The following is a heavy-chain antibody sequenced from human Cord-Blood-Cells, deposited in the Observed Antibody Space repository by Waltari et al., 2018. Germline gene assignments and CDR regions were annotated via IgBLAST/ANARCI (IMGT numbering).Heavy chain of an antibody. CDR1: GFTFSSYA. V-gene: IGHV3-30*04. CDR2: ISYVGSNK. Sequence: QVQLVESGGGVVQPGRSLRLSCAASGFTFSSYAMHWVRQAPGKGWEVVEVISYVGSNKYAADSLKGRFTISRDNAKDTLYLQMNSLRAEDTAVYYCAREEKRAYDSSGYYYWGQGTLVTVSS. CDR3: AREEKRAYDSSGYYY. D-gene: IGHD3-22*01. J-gene: IGHJ4*02.